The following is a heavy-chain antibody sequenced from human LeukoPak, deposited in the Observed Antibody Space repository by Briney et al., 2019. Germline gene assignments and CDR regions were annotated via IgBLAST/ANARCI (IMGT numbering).Heavy chain of an antibody. Sequence: SETLSLTCTVSGGSISSSSYYWGWIRQPPGKGLEWIGSIYYSGSTYYNPSLKSRVTISVDTSKNQFSLKLSSVTAADTAVYYCARTLRGSGGWYNYYYYGMDVWGQGTTVTVSS. V-gene: IGHV4-39*01. D-gene: IGHD6-19*01. CDR2: IYYSGST. CDR1: GGSISSSSYY. CDR3: ARTLRGSGGWYNYYYYGMDV. J-gene: IGHJ6*02.